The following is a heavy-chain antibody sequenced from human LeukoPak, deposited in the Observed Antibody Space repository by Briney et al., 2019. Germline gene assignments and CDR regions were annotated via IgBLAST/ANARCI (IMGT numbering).Heavy chain of an antibody. J-gene: IGHJ6*03. D-gene: IGHD2-8*01. CDR3: ARSAENCNNGVCFTDYYMDV. V-gene: IGHV1-2*06. CDR2: INPNSGDT. CDR1: GYTFSGSY. Sequence: GASVTVSCKTSGYTFSGSYIHWVRQAPGQGLEWMGRINPNSGDTNYAQNFQGRVTMTRDTSITTAYMELSSLTSDDTAVYFCARSAENCNNGVCFTDYYMDVWGKGTTVTVSS.